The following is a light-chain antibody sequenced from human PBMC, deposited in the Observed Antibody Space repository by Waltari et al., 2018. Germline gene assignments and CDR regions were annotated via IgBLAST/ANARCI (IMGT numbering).Light chain of an antibody. CDR1: QSVSSNY. J-gene: IGKJ2*01. V-gene: IGKV3-20*01. CDR2: GSS. Sequence: DIVLTQSPGTMSLYPGERATPACRARQSVSSNYLAWYQQRPGQAPMLLIHGSSSRATGIPDRFSGSGSGTDFTLTISRLEPEDFAVYYCQQYGRSWNTFGQGTKLEIK. CDR3: QQYGRSWNT.